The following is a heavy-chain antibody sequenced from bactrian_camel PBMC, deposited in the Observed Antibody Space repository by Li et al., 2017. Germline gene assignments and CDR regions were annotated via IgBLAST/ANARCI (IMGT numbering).Heavy chain of an antibody. J-gene: IGHJ6*01. CDR3: TRDRGLAVPAGSFDY. Sequence: HVQLVESGGGSVQPGGSLRLSCAASGFTYSTYWMDWVRQAPGKGLEWVALISSSGGSTLYADSVKGRFTISRDNAKNTINLELNSLKTEDTAMYYCTRDRGLAVPAGSFDYWAQGTQVTVS. CDR2: ISSSGGST. V-gene: IGHV3S1*01. CDR1: GFTYSTYW. D-gene: IGHD6*01.